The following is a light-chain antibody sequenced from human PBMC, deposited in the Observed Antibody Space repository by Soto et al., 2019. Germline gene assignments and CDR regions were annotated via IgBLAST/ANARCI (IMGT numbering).Light chain of an antibody. J-gene: IGLJ2*01. V-gene: IGLV2-14*01. CDR2: EVS. CDR1: SSDVGGYSY. Sequence: QSALTQPASVSGSPGQSITISCTGTSSDVGGYSYVSWYQQHPGKTPKLMIYEVSNRPSGVSHRLSGSKSGNTASLTISGLQTEDEADYYCSSFSSITREVFVGGTKLPVL. CDR3: SSFSSITREV.